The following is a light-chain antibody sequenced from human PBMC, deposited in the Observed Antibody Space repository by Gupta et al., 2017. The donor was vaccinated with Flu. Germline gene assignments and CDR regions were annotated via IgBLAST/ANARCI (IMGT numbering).Light chain of an antibody. CDR2: STS. CDR3: LLYYGGALPWV. CDR1: TGAVTSGYY. V-gene: IGLV7-43*01. J-gene: IGLJ3*02. Sequence: QTVVTQEPSLTVSPGGTVTPTCASSTGAVTSGYYPNWFQQKPGQAPRVLIYSTSNKHSWTPARFSGSLLGGKAALTLSGVQPEDEAEYYCLLYYGGALPWVFGGGTKLTVL.